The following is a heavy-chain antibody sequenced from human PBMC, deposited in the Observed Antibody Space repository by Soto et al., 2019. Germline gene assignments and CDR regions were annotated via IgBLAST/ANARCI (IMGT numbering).Heavy chain of an antibody. CDR1: GGSVSGGSYY. CDR2: IYYSGSS. J-gene: IGHJ6*02. D-gene: IGHD3-3*01. Sequence: QVQLQESGPGLVKPSETLSLTCTVSGGSVSGGSYYWNWIRQPPGKGLEWIGYIYYSGSSNYNHSLKSRVTFSVDTSKNQFSLKLSSVTAADTADYYCARDGDFAEEDVWGQGTTVTVS. V-gene: IGHV4-61*01. CDR3: ARDGDFAEEDV.